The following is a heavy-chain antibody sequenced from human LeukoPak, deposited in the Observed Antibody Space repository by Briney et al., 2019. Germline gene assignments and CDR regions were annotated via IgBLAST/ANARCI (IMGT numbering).Heavy chain of an antibody. D-gene: IGHD5-12*01. CDR1: GGSFSGYY. CDR2: INHSGST. CDR3: ASFPQRWLPPAH. J-gene: IGHJ4*02. V-gene: IGHV4-34*01. Sequence: SETLSLTCAVYGGSFSGYYWSWIRQPPGKGLEWIGEINHSGSTNYNPSLKSRVTISVDTSKNQFSLKLSSVTAAGTAVYYCASFPQRWLPPAHWGQGTLVTVSS.